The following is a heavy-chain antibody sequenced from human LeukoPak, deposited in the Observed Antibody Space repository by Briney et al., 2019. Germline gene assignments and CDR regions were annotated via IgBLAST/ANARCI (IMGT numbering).Heavy chain of an antibody. CDR2: INGSGGRT. V-gene: IGHV3-23*01. CDR1: GFTFSRYI. J-gene: IGHJ4*02. Sequence: PGGSLRLSCAASGFTFSRYIMSWVGQAPGKGVEWVSAINGSGGRTYYADSVKGGLTISRENYKNTLYMQMKSLRDEDPAAYYCAKAPLGGLLWFGELLHWGQGTLVTVSS. D-gene: IGHD3-10*01. CDR3: AKAPLGGLLWFGELLH.